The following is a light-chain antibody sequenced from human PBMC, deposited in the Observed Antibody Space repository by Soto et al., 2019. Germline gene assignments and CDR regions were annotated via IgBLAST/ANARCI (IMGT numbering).Light chain of an antibody. CDR2: DAS. CDR3: QQYNSYSRT. V-gene: IGKV1-5*01. CDR1: QSVSSR. J-gene: IGKJ1*01. Sequence: DIQMTQSPSTLSASVGDRVTITCRASQSVSSRLAWYQQKPGKAPKLLIYDASTLQSGVASRFSGSGSGTEFTLTISSLQPDDFATYYCQQYNSYSRTFGQGTKVDIK.